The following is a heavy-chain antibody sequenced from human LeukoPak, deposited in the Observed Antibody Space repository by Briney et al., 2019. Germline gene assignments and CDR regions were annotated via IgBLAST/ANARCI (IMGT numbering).Heavy chain of an antibody. D-gene: IGHD1-26*01. CDR3: ARSVVGATRGDAFDI. Sequence: SETLSLTCTVSGGSISSSSYYWGWIRQPPGKGLEWIGSIYYSGGTYYNPSLKSRVTISVDTSKNQFSLKLSSVTAADTAVYYCARSVVGATRGDAFDIWGQGTMVTVSS. J-gene: IGHJ3*02. CDR1: GGSISSSSYY. CDR2: IYYSGGT. V-gene: IGHV4-39*07.